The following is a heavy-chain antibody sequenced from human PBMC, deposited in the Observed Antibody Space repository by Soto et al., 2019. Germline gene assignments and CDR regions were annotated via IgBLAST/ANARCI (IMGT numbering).Heavy chain of an antibody. V-gene: IGHV3-7*01. CDR1: GFTFSDYW. CDR2: IKQDGSEK. J-gene: IGHJ3*02. CDR3: ARDYGLRLDLQFDAFDI. D-gene: IGHD1-7*01. Sequence: EVQLVESGGDLVQPGGSVRLSCAGFGFTFSDYWMTWVRQARGKGLEWVASIKQDGSEKRHADSVRGRFTISRDNAKDSLFLQMNGLRVEYTAVYYCARDYGLRLDLQFDAFDIWGQGTMVTVSS.